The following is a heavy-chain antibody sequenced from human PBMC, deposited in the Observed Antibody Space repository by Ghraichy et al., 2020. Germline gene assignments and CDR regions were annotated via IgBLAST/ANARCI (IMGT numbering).Heavy chain of an antibody. D-gene: IGHD5/OR15-5a*01. V-gene: IGHV4-59*01. J-gene: IGHJ3*02. CDR1: GGSISSYH. Sequence: SETLSLTCTVSGGSISSYHWSWIRQPPGKGLEWIGYINYSGNTNYITSLKSRVTISVHTSKNQFSLNLSSVTAADTAVYYCARSVGRGDAFDIWGQGTMVTVSS. CDR2: INYSGNT. CDR3: ARSVGRGDAFDI.